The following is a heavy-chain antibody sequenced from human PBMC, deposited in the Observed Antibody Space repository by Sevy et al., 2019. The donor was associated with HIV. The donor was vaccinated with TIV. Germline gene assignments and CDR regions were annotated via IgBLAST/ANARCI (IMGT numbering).Heavy chain of an antibody. J-gene: IGHJ6*02. CDR3: ARESPYIAAAGKYYYYNGMDV. Sequence: SETLSLTCTVSGGSVSSYFWSWIRQPPGKGLEWIGYIYYSGSTDYNPSLNSRVTISLDTSKNQFSLKLSSVTAADTAVYYCARESPYIAAAGKYYYYNGMDVWGQGTTVTVSS. CDR1: GGSVSSYF. D-gene: IGHD6-13*01. CDR2: IYYSGST. V-gene: IGHV4-59*02.